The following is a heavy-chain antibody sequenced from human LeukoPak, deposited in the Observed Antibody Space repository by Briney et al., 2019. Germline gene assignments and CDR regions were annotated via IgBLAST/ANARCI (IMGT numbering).Heavy chain of an antibody. D-gene: IGHD5-12*01. Sequence: SETLSLTCAVYGGSFSGYYWNWIRQPPGKGLEWIGEINHSGSTKYNPSLKSRVTISVDTSKNQFSLKLSSVTAADTAVYYCTRHVPNNGYANFDYWGQGTLVTVSS. CDR3: TRHVPNNGYANFDY. V-gene: IGHV4-34*01. J-gene: IGHJ4*02. CDR1: GGSFSGYY. CDR2: INHSGST.